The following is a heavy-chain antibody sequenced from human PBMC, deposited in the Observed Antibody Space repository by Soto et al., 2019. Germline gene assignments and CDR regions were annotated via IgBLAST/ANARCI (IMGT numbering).Heavy chain of an antibody. CDR2: MNPNSGNT. Sequence: QVQLVQSGAEVKKPGASVKVSCKASGYTFTSYDINWVRQATGQGLEWLGWMNPNSGNTGYAQKFQGRVTMTRNHPISTAYMELRSLRSEDTAVYYCAGGSHFGHLGEFAQLDPGGQGTLVTVSS. CDR3: AGGSHFGHLGEFAQLDP. J-gene: IGHJ5*02. V-gene: IGHV1-8*01. D-gene: IGHD3-16*01. CDR1: GYTFTSYD.